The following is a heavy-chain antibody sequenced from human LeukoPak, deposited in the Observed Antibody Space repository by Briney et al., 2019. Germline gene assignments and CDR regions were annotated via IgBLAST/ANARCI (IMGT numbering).Heavy chain of an antibody. J-gene: IGHJ4*02. Sequence: SVKVSFKASGGTFSSYAISWVRQAPGQGLERMGGIIPIFGTANYAQKFQGRVTITADESTSTAYMELSSLRSEDTAVYYCARGPAVSGIGYFDYWGQGTLVTVSS. CDR1: GGTFSSYA. CDR2: IIPIFGTA. CDR3: ARGPAVSGIGYFDY. V-gene: IGHV1-69*13. D-gene: IGHD6-19*01.